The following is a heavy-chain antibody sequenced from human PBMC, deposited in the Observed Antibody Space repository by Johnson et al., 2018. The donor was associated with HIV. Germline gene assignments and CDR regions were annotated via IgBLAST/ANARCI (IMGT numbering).Heavy chain of an antibody. CDR3: AREGEPDGFDI. V-gene: IGHV3-66*01. CDR2: IYSGGNT. D-gene: IGHD3-16*01. Sequence: GLVQPGRSLRLSCAASGFTVSSNYMSWVRQAPGKGLEWVSVIYSGGNTYYADSVKGRFTISRDNSKNTLYLQMNSLRAEDTAVYYCAREGEPDGFDIWGQGTMVTVSS. J-gene: IGHJ3*02. CDR1: GFTVSSNY.